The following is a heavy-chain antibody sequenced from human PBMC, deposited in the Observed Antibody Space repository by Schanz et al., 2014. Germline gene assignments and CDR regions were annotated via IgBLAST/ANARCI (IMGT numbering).Heavy chain of an antibody. D-gene: IGHD3-22*01. Sequence: VQLVDSGGDLVKPGGSLRLSCAASGFTFEDYAMHWVRQVPGKGLEWVAGLSWNRRSVGYADSVKGRFTISRDNAKNSLYLQMNSLRPEDTAVYYCAKEDRNHNSDYVYWGQGTLVTVSS. CDR1: GFTFEDYA. J-gene: IGHJ4*02. V-gene: IGHV3-9*01. CDR2: LSWNRRSV. CDR3: AKEDRNHNSDYVY.